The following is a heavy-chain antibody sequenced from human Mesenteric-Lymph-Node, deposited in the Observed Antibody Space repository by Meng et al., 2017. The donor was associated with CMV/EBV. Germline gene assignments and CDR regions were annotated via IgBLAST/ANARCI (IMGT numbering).Heavy chain of an antibody. J-gene: IGHJ3*02. CDR2: INQDGGAK. CDR3: ARDPQAGLDI. Sequence: GGSLRLSCAASGFIFSDYWMSWVRQVPGTGLEWVANINQDGGAKYYVDSVKGRFIVSRDNTKNSLYLQMNSLRAEDTAVYYCARDPQAGLDIWGQGTMVTVSS. V-gene: IGHV3-7*01. CDR1: GFIFSDYW.